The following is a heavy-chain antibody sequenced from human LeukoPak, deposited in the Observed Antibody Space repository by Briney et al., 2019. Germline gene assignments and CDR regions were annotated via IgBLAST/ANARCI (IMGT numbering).Heavy chain of an antibody. CDR3: AKDRLSTGYDSSGYLGYYFDY. J-gene: IGHJ4*02. CDR1: GFTFSSYA. V-gene: IGHV3-23*01. CDR2: ISGSGGRT. Sequence: PGGSLRLSCAASGFTFSSYAMSWVRQAPGKGLEWVSAISGSGGRTYYADSVKGRFTISRDNSKNTLYLQMNSLRAEDTAVYYCAKDRLSTGYDSSGYLGYYFDYWGQGTLVTVSS. D-gene: IGHD3-22*01.